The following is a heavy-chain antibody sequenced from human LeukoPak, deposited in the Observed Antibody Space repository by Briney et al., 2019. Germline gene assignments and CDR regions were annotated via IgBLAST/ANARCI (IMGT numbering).Heavy chain of an antibody. CDR1: SITFTKAR. J-gene: IGHJ4*02. V-gene: IGHV3-15*07. Sequence: KAGGSLRLSCAASSITFTKARMNWVRQAPGKGLEWVARIVSETVGGRTDYAASVKGRFTISRDDSKSTLFLQMSSLKIEDTAVYYCATSITTPGAFDIWGQGVLVTVSS. CDR3: ATSITTPGAFDI. D-gene: IGHD1-1*01. CDR2: IVSETVGGRT.